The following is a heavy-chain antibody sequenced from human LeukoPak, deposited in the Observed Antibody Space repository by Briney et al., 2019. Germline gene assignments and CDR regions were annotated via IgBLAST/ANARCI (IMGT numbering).Heavy chain of an antibody. CDR1: GFTFSDYW. V-gene: IGHV3-7*03. CDR3: ARRYFDY. J-gene: IGHJ4*02. CDR2: IKQDGSEK. Sequence: PGGSLRLSCVASGFTFSDYWMTWVRQAPGKGLEWVANIKQDGSEKYYVDSVKGRFTISRDNAKNSLYLEMNSLRAEDTAVYYCARRYFDYWGQGTLVTVSS.